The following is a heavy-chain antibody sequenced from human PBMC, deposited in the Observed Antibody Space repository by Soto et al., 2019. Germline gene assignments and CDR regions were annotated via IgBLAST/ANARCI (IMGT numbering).Heavy chain of an antibody. CDR1: GFTFSSYA. D-gene: IGHD2-15*01. CDR2: ISSNGGST. J-gene: IGHJ4*02. CDR3: ATQIYSVVVAGFDY. V-gene: IGHV3-64*01. Sequence: EVQLVESGGGLVQPGGSLRLSCAASGFTFSSYAMHWVRQAPGKGLEYVSAISSNGGSTYYANSVKGRFTISRDNSKNTLYLQMGSLRGEDMAVYYCATQIYSVVVAGFDYWGQGTLVTVSS.